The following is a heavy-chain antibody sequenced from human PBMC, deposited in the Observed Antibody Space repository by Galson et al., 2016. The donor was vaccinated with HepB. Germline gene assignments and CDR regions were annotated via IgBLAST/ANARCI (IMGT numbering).Heavy chain of an antibody. CDR2: IYYTGSA. V-gene: IGHV4-39*01. D-gene: IGHD3-16*02. CDR3: AGPGMGSYRH. Sequence: SETLSLTCTVSGGSVISSDFYWGWILQPPGKGLEWLGSIYYTGSAYYNPSLKGRVTLSVDTSKIQFSLKAPSVPAADTAVYYCAGPGMGSYRHWGQGTLVSVSS. CDR1: GGSVISSDFY. J-gene: IGHJ4*02.